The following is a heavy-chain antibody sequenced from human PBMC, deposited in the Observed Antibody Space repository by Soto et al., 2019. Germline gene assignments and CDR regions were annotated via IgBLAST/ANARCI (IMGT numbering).Heavy chain of an antibody. Sequence: QVQLVQSGAEVKKPGSSVKVSCKASGGTFSSYAISWVRQAPGQGLEWVGGIIPIFGTANYAQKIQGRVTITADKSTSTAYMGLSSLRSEDTAVYYCARAPTLARGGCDYWGQGTLVTVSS. D-gene: IGHD3-16*01. CDR1: GGTFSSYA. V-gene: IGHV1-69*06. CDR3: ARAPTLARGGCDY. CDR2: IIPIFGTA. J-gene: IGHJ4*02.